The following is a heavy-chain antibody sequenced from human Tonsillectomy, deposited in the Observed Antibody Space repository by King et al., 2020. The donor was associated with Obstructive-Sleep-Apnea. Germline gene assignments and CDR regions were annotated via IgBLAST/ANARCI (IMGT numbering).Heavy chain of an antibody. Sequence: VQLVESGGGVVQPGGSLRLSCVASGFTFRTQSMTWVRQAPGKGLEWVSYISRDSSTIYYADSVKGRFTISKENAKNSLYQQMSSLRAADTAVYYCARLVDDYGDYVNWYFDLWGRGTLVTVSS. V-gene: IGHV3-48*01. CDR2: ISRDSSTI. CDR1: GFTFRTQS. D-gene: IGHD4-17*01. J-gene: IGHJ2*01. CDR3: ARLVDDYGDYVNWYFDL.